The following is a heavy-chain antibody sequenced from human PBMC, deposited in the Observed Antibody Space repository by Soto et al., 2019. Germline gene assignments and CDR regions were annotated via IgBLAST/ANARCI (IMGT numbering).Heavy chain of an antibody. D-gene: IGHD3-22*01. CDR2: IYYSGST. Sequence: SETLSLTCTASGGSISSGGYYWSWIRQHPGKGLEWIGYIYYSGSTYYNPSLKSRVTISVDTSKNLFSLKLSSVTAADTAVYYCTRSTGYYYYFDYWGQGALVTVSS. CDR1: GGSISSGGYY. CDR3: TRSTGYYYYFDY. V-gene: IGHV4-31*03. J-gene: IGHJ4*02.